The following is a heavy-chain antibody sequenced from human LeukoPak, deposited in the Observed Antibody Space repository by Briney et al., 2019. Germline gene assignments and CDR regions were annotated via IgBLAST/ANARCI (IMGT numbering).Heavy chain of an antibody. J-gene: IGHJ4*02. D-gene: IGHD6-13*01. V-gene: IGHV4-59*01. CDR1: GGSISSYY. Sequence: SETLSLTCTVSGGSISSYYWSWVRQPPGRGLEWIGYVSYSGSTDYNPSLKSRVIISIDTSKNQFSLKLSSVTAADTAVYYCARVWAAAGTRLFDYWGQGTLVTVSS. CDR2: VSYSGST. CDR3: ARVWAAAGTRLFDY.